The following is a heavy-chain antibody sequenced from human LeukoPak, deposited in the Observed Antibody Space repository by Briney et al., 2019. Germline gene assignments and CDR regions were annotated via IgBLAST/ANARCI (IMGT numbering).Heavy chain of an antibody. Sequence: GRPLRLSCTASGFSLTNYAVSWFRQAPGKGLEWVGYIRSKASGGTTEYAASVKGRFSISRDDSKSIAYLQMNSLKTEDTAVYYCSSDYSSGWYYFDYWGQGTLVTVSS. V-gene: IGHV3-49*03. CDR1: GFSLTNYA. CDR2: IRSKASGGTT. D-gene: IGHD6-19*01. J-gene: IGHJ4*02. CDR3: SSDYSSGWYYFDY.